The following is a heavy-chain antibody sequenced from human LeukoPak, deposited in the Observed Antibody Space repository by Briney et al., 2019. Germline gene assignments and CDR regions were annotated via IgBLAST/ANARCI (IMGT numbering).Heavy chain of an antibody. D-gene: IGHD5-18*01. V-gene: IGHV3-21*01. CDR1: EFTFSSYS. CDR3: ARAAYSYGPRGFDY. Sequence: PGGSLRLSCAASEFTFSSYSMNWVRQAPGKGLECVSSISSSSSYIYYADSVKGRLTISRDNAKNSLYLQMNSLRAEDTAVYYCARAAYSYGPRGFDYWGQGTLVTVSS. CDR2: ISSSSSYI. J-gene: IGHJ4*02.